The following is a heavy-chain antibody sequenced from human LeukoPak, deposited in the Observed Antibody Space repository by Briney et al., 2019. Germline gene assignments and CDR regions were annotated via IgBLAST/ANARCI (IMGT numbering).Heavy chain of an antibody. CDR2: INPSGGST. V-gene: IGHV1-46*01. J-gene: IGHJ6*04. CDR1: GYTYTSYT. D-gene: IGHD3-10*01. CDR3: ARNAYPSNYGSGDSMDV. Sequence: GASVKVSCKASGYTYTSYTISWVRQAPGQGLEWMGIINPSGGSTNYAQKFQGRVTMTRDTSTSTVYMELSSLRSEDTAVYYCARNAYPSNYGSGDSMDVWGKGTTVTVSS.